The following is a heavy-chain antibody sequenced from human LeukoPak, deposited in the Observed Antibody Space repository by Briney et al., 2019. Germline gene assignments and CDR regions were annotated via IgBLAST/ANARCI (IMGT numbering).Heavy chain of an antibody. Sequence: GGSLRLSCAASGFAFSSYSLNWVRQAPGKGLEWVSYISSSSSTIYYADSVKGRFTISRDNAKNSLYLQMNGLRPEDTAVYYCARGPPLFDPWGQGTLVAVSS. CDR2: ISSSSSTI. CDR3: ARGPPLFDP. V-gene: IGHV3-48*04. CDR1: GFAFSSYS. J-gene: IGHJ5*02.